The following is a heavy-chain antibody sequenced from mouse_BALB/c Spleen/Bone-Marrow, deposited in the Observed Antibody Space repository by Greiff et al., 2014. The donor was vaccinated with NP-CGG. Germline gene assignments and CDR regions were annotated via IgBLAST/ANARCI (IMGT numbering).Heavy chain of an antibody. V-gene: IGHV1-62-2*01. J-gene: IGHJ1*01. CDR2: FYPGSGSI. D-gene: IGHD2-10*02. CDR1: GYTFTEYI. Sequence: VQLQESGAGLVKPGASVKLSCKASGYTFTEYIIHWVKQRSGQGLAWIGWFYPGSGSIKYNEKFRDKATLTADKSSSTVYMELSRLTSEDSAVYFCARHESYGNYLYFDVWGAGTTVTVSS. CDR3: ARHESYGNYLYFDV.